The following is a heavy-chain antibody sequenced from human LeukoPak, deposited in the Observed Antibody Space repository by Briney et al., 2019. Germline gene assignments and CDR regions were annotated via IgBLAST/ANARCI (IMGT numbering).Heavy chain of an antibody. CDR3: TKDPNGDYVGAFDP. CDR1: GFTFSSFA. J-gene: IGHJ5*02. Sequence: GGSLRLSCVASGFTFSSFAMTWVRQAPGKGLEWVSSITGSQGHTYNTDSVKGRSTISRDNSHNTLYLQMNSLRAEDTAVYYCTKDPNGDYVGAFDPWGQGTLVTVSS. D-gene: IGHD4-17*01. CDR2: ITGSQGHT. V-gene: IGHV3-23*01.